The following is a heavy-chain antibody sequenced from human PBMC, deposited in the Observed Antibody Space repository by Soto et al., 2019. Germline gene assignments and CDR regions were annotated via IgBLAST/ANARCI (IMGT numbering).Heavy chain of an antibody. V-gene: IGHV3-7*03. Sequence: PGGSLRLSCEASGFPFSHYWMSWVRQAPGKGLEWVAFIDQGGLETHYADSVKGRLTLSRDNAKNTVLLEMRSLRAEDTAMYYCARTILLRYFDNWCKGPLVTVSS. CDR1: GFPFSHYW. CDR2: IDQGGLET. CDR3: ARTILLRYFDN. D-gene: IGHD1-26*01. J-gene: IGHJ4*02.